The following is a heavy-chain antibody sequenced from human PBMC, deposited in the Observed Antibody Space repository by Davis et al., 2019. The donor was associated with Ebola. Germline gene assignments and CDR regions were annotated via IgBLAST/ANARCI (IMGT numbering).Heavy chain of an antibody. J-gene: IGHJ4*02. CDR2: IYHSGST. Sequence: PSETLSLTCTVSGGSISSYSWSWIRQPPGKGLEWIGYIYHSGSTYYNPSLKSRVTISVDRSKNQFSLKLSSVTAADTAVYYCASNFPYYYDSSGYHLWGQGTLVTVSS. D-gene: IGHD3-22*01. CDR3: ASNFPYYYDSSGYHL. CDR1: GGSISSYS. V-gene: IGHV4-30-2*01.